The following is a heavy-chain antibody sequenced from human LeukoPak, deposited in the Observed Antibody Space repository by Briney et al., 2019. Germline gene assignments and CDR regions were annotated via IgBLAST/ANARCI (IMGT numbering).Heavy chain of an antibody. CDR1: GGSFSGYY. D-gene: IGHD3-3*01. CDR3: ARVPPRSYDFWSDYQPVSY. J-gene: IGHJ4*02. CDR2: INHSGIT. V-gene: IGHV4-34*01. Sequence: SETLSLTCAVYGGSFSGYYWTWIRQPPGKGLEWIGKINHSGITNYNPSLKSRVTISVDTSKNQFSLKLSSATAADTAVYYCARVPPRSYDFWSDYQPVSYWGQGTLVTVSS.